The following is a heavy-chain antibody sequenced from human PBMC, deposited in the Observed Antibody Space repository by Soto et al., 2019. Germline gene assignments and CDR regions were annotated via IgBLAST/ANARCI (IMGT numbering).Heavy chain of an antibody. CDR2: IWYDGGNK. V-gene: IGHV3-33*01. Sequence: QVQLLESGGGLVQPGRSLRLSCAASGFTFSSYGMHWVRQAPGKGLEWVAVIWYDGGNKYYADSVKGRFTISRDNSKNHTYLKVNSQRAEDTAVYYCARDYESGGYRRYYFDYGGQGTLVTVSS. D-gene: IGHD3-22*01. CDR1: GFTFSSYG. J-gene: IGHJ4*02. CDR3: ARDYESGGYRRYYFDY.